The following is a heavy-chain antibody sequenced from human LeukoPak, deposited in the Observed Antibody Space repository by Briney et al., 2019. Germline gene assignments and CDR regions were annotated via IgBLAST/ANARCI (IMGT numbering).Heavy chain of an antibody. J-gene: IGHJ6*02. CDR1: GYTFTSYD. CDR2: MSPNSGNT. D-gene: IGHD5-18*01. V-gene: IGHV1-8*01. Sequence: GASVKVSCKASGYTFTSYDINWVRQATGQGLEWMGWMSPNSGNTGYAQKFQGRVTMTRNTSISTAYMELSSLRSEDTAVYYCARGRSDTAMVGGDYYHYGMDVWGQGTTVTVSS. CDR3: ARGRSDTAMVGGDYYHYGMDV.